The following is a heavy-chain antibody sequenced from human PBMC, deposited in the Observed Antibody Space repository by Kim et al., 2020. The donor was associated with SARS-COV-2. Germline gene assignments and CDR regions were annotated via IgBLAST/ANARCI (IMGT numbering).Heavy chain of an antibody. V-gene: IGHV3-21*06. D-gene: IGHD3-16*01. CDR3: ARDGGVTVANHGLYV. J-gene: IGHJ6*04. CDR2: ISSRNTFI. Sequence: GGSLRLSCSASGFTFSSYTMHWVRQAPGKGLEWVSFISSRNTFIYYADSVKGRFTISRDNSKNSLYLQMSSLRADDTAVYYCARDGGVTVANHGLYVWGKGNTVSVSS. CDR1: GFTFSSYT.